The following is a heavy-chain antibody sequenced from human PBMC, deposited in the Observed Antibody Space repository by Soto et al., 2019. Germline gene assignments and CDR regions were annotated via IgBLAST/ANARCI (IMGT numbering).Heavy chain of an antibody. V-gene: IGHV3-21*01. J-gene: IGHJ6*02. CDR2: ISSSSSYI. CDR3: ARDSDIVLVPAATYYYGMDV. CDR1: GFTFSSYS. Sequence: GGSLRLSCAASGFTFSSYSMNWVRQAPGKGLEWVSSISSSSSYIYYADSVKGRFTISRDNAKNSLYLQMNSLRAEDTAVYYCARDSDIVLVPAATYYYGMDVWGQGTTVTVSS. D-gene: IGHD2-2*01.